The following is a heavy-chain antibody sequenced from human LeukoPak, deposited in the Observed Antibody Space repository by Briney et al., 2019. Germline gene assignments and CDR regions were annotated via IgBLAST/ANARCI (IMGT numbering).Heavy chain of an antibody. J-gene: IGHJ3*02. Sequence: GSLRLSCAASGFTASSNYMSWVRQAPEKGLEWVSVIYSDGTTYYADSVKGRFTISRDNSKNTLYLQMNSLRAEDTAVYYCARPPGRTGAFDIWGQGTMVTVSS. CDR2: IYSDGTT. V-gene: IGHV3-53*01. D-gene: IGHD3-10*01. CDR3: ARPPGRTGAFDI. CDR1: GFTASSNY.